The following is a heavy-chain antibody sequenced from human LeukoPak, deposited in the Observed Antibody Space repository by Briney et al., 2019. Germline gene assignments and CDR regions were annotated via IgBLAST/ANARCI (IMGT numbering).Heavy chain of an antibody. J-gene: IGHJ4*02. CDR1: GFIFSNYG. D-gene: IGHD3-22*01. V-gene: IGHV3-30*02. CDR3: ARARYYYDSSGYRPDLDYFDY. CDR2: IRFDGTKK. Sequence: GGSLRLSCAASGFIFSNYGMHWVRQAPAKGLEWVAFIRFDGTKKYYADSVKGRFTISRDNSKNTLSLQMNSLRAEDTAVYYCARARYYYDSSGYRPDLDYFDYWGQGTLVTVSS.